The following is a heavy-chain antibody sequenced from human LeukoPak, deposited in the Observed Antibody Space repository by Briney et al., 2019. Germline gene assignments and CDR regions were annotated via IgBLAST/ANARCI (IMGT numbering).Heavy chain of an antibody. D-gene: IGHD2-2*01. CDR2: IYPGASDT. Sequence: GESLKISCKGSGYSFTSYWIGWVRQMPAKGLEWMGMIYPGASDTRYSPSFQGQVTISADKSISTAYLQWSSLKASDTAMYYCARHKDVVPAATRPNWFDPRGQGTLVTVSS. J-gene: IGHJ5*02. CDR1: GYSFTSYW. CDR3: ARHKDVVPAATRPNWFDP. V-gene: IGHV5-51*01.